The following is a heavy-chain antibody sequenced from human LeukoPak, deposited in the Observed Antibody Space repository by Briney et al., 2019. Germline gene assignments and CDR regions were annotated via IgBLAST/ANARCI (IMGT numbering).Heavy chain of an antibody. J-gene: IGHJ5*02. CDR2: IYSDGST. CDR1: GFAVSTNY. CDR3: ARDQRSESYYPWGWFDP. V-gene: IGHV3-66*02. Sequence: GGCLRLSCAASGFAVSTNYLSWVRQAPGKGLEWVSVIYSDGSTYYTDSVRGRFTISRDNSKNTLYLQMNSLRPEDTTVYYCARDQRSESYYPWGWFDPWGQGTQVTVSS. D-gene: IGHD1-26*01.